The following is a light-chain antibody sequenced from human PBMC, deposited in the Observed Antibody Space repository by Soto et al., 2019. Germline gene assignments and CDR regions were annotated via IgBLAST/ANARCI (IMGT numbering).Light chain of an antibody. CDR3: LLFMSSATWV. Sequence: QTVVTQEPSLSVSPGGTITLTCGLSSGSVSTSYYANWYQQTPDQPPRTLIYNTNRRSSGVPERFSGSILGNKAALTITGAQADDESVYYCLLFMSSATWVFGGGTKLTVL. J-gene: IGLJ3*02. CDR2: NTN. CDR1: SGSVSTSYY. V-gene: IGLV8-61*01.